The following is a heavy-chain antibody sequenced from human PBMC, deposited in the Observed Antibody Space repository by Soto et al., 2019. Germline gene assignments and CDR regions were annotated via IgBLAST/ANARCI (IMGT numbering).Heavy chain of an antibody. CDR3: ARETHYYGSGSYYKGAFDI. CDR2: IYHSGST. J-gene: IGHJ3*02. Sequence: QVQLQESGPGLVKPSGTLSLTCAVSSGSISSSNWWSWVRQPPGKGLEWIGEIYHSGSTNYNPSLKSRVPISVDKSKNQFSLKLSSVTAADTAVYYCARETHYYGSGSYYKGAFDIWGQGTMVTVSS. V-gene: IGHV4-4*02. CDR1: SGSISSSNW. D-gene: IGHD3-10*01.